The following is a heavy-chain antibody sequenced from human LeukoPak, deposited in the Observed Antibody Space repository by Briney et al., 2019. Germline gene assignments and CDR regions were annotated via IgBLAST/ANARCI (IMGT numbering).Heavy chain of an antibody. V-gene: IGHV3-74*01. D-gene: IGHD5-18*01. Sequence: PGGSLRLSCAASGFTFSNFWMHWVRQAPGKGLVWVALIYGDGSFTRYADSVKGRFTISRDNAKNSLYLQMNSLRAEDTAVYYCASQGYSYGENWGQGTLVTVSS. J-gene: IGHJ4*02. CDR1: GFTFSNFW. CDR2: IYGDGSFT. CDR3: ASQGYSYGEN.